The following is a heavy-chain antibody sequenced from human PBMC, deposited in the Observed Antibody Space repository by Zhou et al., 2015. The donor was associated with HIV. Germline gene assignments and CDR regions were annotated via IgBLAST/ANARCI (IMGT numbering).Heavy chain of an antibody. CDR2: IIPILGIA. CDR1: GGTFSSYT. V-gene: IGHV1-69*02. D-gene: IGHD6-6*01. CDR3: ARVVRYSSSSSYYYYGMDV. J-gene: IGHJ6*02. Sequence: QVQLVQSGAEVKKPGSSVKVSCKASGGTFSSYTISWVRQAPGQGLEWMGRIIPILGIANYAQKFQGRVTITADKSTSTAYMELSSLRSEDTAVYYCARVVRYSSSSSYYYYGMDVWGQGTTVTVSS.